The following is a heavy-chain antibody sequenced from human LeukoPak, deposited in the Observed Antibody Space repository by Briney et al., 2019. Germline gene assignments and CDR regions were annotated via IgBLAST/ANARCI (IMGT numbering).Heavy chain of an antibody. CDR2: IYSGGGT. CDR1: GFTVSSNY. D-gene: IGHD3-16*01. J-gene: IGHJ3*02. V-gene: IGHV3-66*01. CDR3: ARDHYVDAFDI. Sequence: GGSLRLSCAASGFTVSSNYMSWVRQAPGKGLEWVSVIYSGGGTYYADAVKGRFTISRDNSRNTLYLQMNSLRAGDTAVYYCARDHYVDAFDIWGQGTMVTVSS.